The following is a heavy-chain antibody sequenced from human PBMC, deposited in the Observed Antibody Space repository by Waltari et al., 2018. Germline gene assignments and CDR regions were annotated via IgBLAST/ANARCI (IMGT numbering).Heavy chain of an antibody. V-gene: IGHV1-8*01. D-gene: IGHD4-17*01. J-gene: IGHJ4*02. CDR1: GYTFTSFD. CDR3: ARGAPYGDYLPCDY. Sequence: QVQLVQSGAEVKKPGASVKVSCKASGYTFTSFDINWVRQATGQGLEWMGWMNPNSGYTEYEQKFQGRVTMATDTFMNTAYMELRSLRPDDTAVYYCARGAPYGDYLPCDYWGQGTLVTVSS. CDR2: MNPNSGYT.